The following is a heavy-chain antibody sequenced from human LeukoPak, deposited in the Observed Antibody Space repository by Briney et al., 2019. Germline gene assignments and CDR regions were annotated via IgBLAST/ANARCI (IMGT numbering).Heavy chain of an antibody. J-gene: IGHJ4*02. D-gene: IGHD6-13*01. CDR3: AKEGGSYSSSWGGFDY. Sequence: GGSLRLSCAASGFTFSSYSMNWVRQAPGKGLEWVSSISSSSSYIYYADSVKGRFTISRDNAKNSLYLQMNSLRAEDTAVYYCAKEGGSYSSSWGGFDYWGQGTLVTVSS. CDR1: GFTFSSYS. V-gene: IGHV3-21*01. CDR2: ISSSSSYI.